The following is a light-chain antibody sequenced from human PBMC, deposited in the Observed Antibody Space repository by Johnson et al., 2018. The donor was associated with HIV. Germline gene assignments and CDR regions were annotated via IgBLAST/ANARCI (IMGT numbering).Light chain of an antibody. CDR2: ENN. Sequence: QSVLTQPPSVSAAPGQKVTISCSGSSSNIGNNYVSWYQQLPGTAPKLLIYENNKRPSGIPDRFSGSKSGTSATLGITGLQTGDEADYYCRTWDISLSAYVFGTGTKVTVL. CDR1: SSNIGNNY. J-gene: IGLJ1*01. CDR3: RTWDISLSAYV. V-gene: IGLV1-51*02.